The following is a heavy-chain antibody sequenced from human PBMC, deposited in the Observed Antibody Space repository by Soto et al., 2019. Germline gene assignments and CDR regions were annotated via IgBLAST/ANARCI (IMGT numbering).Heavy chain of an antibody. J-gene: IGHJ6*02. Sequence: QVQLVQSAAEVQKPGASVKVSCKASGYTFIRYGITWVRQAPGQGLEWMGWISPYNDYTIYAQKLQGRVTMTTDTSSRTTFMEMRSMKPDDTAVYYCARGGYDDNTVVKFSHYGLDVWGQWTSVTVPS. CDR3: ARGGYDDNTVVKFSHYGLDV. CDR1: GYTFIRYG. CDR2: ISPYNDYT. V-gene: IGHV1-18*01. D-gene: IGHD2-21*01.